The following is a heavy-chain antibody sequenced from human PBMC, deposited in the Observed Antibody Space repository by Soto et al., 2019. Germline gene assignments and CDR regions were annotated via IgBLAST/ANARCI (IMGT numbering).Heavy chain of an antibody. CDR1: GFTFSSYA. J-gene: IGHJ4*02. CDR2: ISGSGGST. Sequence: HPGGSLRLSCAASGFTFSSYAMSWVRQAPGKGLEWVSAISGSGGSTYYADSVKGRFTISRDNSKNTLYLQMNSLRAEDTAVYYCAKDTAILLWFGEIDYWGQGTLVTVSS. D-gene: IGHD3-10*01. V-gene: IGHV3-23*01. CDR3: AKDTAILLWFGEIDY.